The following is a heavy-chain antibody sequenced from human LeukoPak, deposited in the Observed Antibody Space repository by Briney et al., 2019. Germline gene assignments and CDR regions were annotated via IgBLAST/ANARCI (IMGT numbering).Heavy chain of an antibody. J-gene: IGHJ4*02. CDR1: GGSISSSSYY. V-gene: IGHV4-39*01. CDR3: ARRGLDYYDSSLYYFDY. CDR2: IYYSGST. Sequence: SETLSLTCTVSGGSISSSSYYWGWIRQPPGKGLEWIGSIYYSGSTYYNPSLKSRVTISVDTSKNQFSLKLSSVTAADTAVYYCARRGLDYYDSSLYYFDYWGQGTLVTVSS. D-gene: IGHD3-22*01.